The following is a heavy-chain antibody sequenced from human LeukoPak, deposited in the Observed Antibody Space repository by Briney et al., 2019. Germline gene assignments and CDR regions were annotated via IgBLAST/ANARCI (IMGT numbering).Heavy chain of an antibody. J-gene: IGHJ4*02. V-gene: IGHV4-59*12. D-gene: IGHD6-19*01. CDR1: DGSIRTYY. Sequence: SETLSLTCSVSDGSIRTYYWSWIRQSPGQGLEWIGNIYYRGDINYNPSLKSRVIISIDTSKNQFSLKLSSVTAADTAVYYCARESSGWPDYFDYWGQGTLVTVSS. CDR3: ARESSGWPDYFDY. CDR2: IYYRGDI.